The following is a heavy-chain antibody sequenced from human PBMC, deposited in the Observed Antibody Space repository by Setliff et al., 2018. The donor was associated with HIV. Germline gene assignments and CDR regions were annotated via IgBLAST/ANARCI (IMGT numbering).Heavy chain of an antibody. CDR1: GTSISSGNFY. V-gene: IGHV4-61*09. J-gene: IGHJ4*02. CDR2: IYTDGTI. Sequence: KPSETLSLTCSVSGTSISSGNFYWGWTRQPAGKGLEWIGHIYTDGTIKFNPSLKSRLSISLDTSKNQFYLNLNSVTAADTAIYYCEGGGQSSGYGIEYWGQGKLVTVSS. CDR3: EGGGQSSGYGIEY. D-gene: IGHD5-12*01.